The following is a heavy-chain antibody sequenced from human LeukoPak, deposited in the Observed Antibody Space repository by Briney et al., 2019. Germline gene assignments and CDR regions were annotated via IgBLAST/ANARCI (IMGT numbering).Heavy chain of an antibody. CDR2: IYYSGST. J-gene: IGHJ4*02. Sequence: SETLSLTCTVSGGSISSSSYYWGWIRQPPGKGLEWIGSIYYSGSTYYNPSLKSRVTISVDKSKNQFSLKLSSVTAADTAVYYCATSPAARPIPYFDYWGQGTLVTVSS. D-gene: IGHD6-6*01. V-gene: IGHV4-39*07. CDR3: ATSPAARPIPYFDY. CDR1: GGSISSSSYY.